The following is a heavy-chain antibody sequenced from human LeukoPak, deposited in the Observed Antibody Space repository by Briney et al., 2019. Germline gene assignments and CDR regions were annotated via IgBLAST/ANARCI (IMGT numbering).Heavy chain of an antibody. CDR3: ARLFDLKWELPYRGIDY. V-gene: IGHV4-39*01. D-gene: IGHD1-26*01. J-gene: IGHJ4*02. CDR2: IYYSGSIYYSGST. CDR1: GGSINSSSYY. Sequence: SETLSLTCTVSGGSINSSSYYWGWIRQPPGKGLEWFGSIYYSGSIYYSGSTYQTPSLKSRVSISVDTSKNQFSLKLSSVTAADTAVYYCARLFDLKWELPYRGIDYWGQGTLVTVSS.